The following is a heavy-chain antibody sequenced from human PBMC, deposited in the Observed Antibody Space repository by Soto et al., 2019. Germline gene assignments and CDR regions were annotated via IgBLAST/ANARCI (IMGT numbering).Heavy chain of an antibody. CDR1: GFTFSSYA. CDR3: ARDVIVVVITGWFDP. Sequence: QVQLVESGGGVVQPGRSLRLSCAASGFTFSSYAMHWVRQAPGKGLEWVAVISYDGSNKYYADSVKGRFTISRDNSKNTLYLQMNSLRAEDTAVYYCARDVIVVVITGWFDPWGQGTLVTVSS. J-gene: IGHJ5*02. D-gene: IGHD3-22*01. V-gene: IGHV3-30-3*01. CDR2: ISYDGSNK.